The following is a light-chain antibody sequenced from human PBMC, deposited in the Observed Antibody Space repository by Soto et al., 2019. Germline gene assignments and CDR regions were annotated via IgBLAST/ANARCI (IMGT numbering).Light chain of an antibody. J-gene: IGLJ2*01. CDR2: EVS. Sequence: QSALTQPASVSGSPGQSITISCTGTSSDVGGHKYVSWYQQHPDKAPKVLIFEVSNRPSGISNRFSGSKSGNTASLIISGLQAEDEADYYCSSYTSSTTSVVFGGGTKLTVL. CDR3: SSYTSSTTSVV. V-gene: IGLV2-14*01. CDR1: SSDVGGHKY.